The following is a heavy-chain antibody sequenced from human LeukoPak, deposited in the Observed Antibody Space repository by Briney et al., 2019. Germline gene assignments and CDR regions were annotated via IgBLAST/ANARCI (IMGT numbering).Heavy chain of an antibody. D-gene: IGHD3-10*01. CDR1: GGSFSGYY. V-gene: IGHV4-34*01. CDR3: ARAAYYYGSGSLDY. J-gene: IGHJ4*02. Sequence: SETLSLTCAVYGGSFSGYYWSWIRQPPGKGLGWIGEINHSGSTNYNPSLKSRVTISVDTSKNQFSLKLSSVTAADTAVYYCARAAYYYGSGSLDYWGQGTLVTVSS. CDR2: INHSGST.